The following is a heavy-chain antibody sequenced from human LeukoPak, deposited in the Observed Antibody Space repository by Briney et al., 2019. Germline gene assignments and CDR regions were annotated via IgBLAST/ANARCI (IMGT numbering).Heavy chain of an antibody. J-gene: IGHJ4*02. CDR3: AKDYASDMATAPFDY. CDR1: GFIFSNYA. V-gene: IGHV3-23*01. D-gene: IGHD5-24*01. CDR2: VSGSGGST. Sequence: GGSLRLSCAASGFIFSNYAMSWVRQAPGKGLEWVSVVSGSGGSTYYADSVKGRFTISRDNSKNTLYLQMNSLRAEDTAVYYCAKDYASDMATAPFDYWGQGTLVTVSS.